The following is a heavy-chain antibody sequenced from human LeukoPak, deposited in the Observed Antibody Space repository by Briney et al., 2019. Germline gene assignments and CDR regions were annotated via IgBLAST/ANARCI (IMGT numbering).Heavy chain of an antibody. CDR1: GGTFSSYA. CDR3: ARGVVGATTWFDY. J-gene: IGHJ4*02. D-gene: IGHD1-26*01. Sequence: ASVKVSCKASGGTFSSYAISWVRQAPGQGLEWMGRIIPILGIANYAQKFQGRVTITADKSTSTAYMELSSLRSEDTAVYYCARGVVGATTWFDYWGQGTLVTVSS. CDR2: IIPILGIA. V-gene: IGHV1-69*04.